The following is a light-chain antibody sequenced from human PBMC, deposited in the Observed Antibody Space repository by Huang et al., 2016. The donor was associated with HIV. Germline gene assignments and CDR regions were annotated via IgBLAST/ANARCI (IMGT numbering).Light chain of an antibody. V-gene: IGKV3-15*01. CDR3: QQYSGGYS. J-gene: IGKJ2*03. Sequence: EIVLTQSPATLSVSPGERATFSCRASQSVSNYLAWYQQRHGQAPRLLIYGASTRATGVPARFSGSGSGTEFTLTISGLQSEDFAVYYCQQYSGGYSFGQGTKVDIK. CDR2: GAS. CDR1: QSVSNY.